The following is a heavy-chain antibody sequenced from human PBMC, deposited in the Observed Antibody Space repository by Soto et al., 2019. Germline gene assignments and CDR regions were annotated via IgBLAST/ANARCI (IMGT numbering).Heavy chain of an antibody. V-gene: IGHV3-23*01. J-gene: IGHJ4*02. CDR1: GFTFSSYA. CDR3: AKDPQRGLRFLEWLSGFDY. CDR2: ISGSGGST. D-gene: IGHD3-3*01. Sequence: EVQLLESGGGLVQPGGSLRLSCAASGFTFSSYAMSWVRQAPGKGLEWVSAISGSGGSTYYADSVKGLFTIARDNSKNTLYLQMNSLRAEDTAVYYCAKDPQRGLRFLEWLSGFDYWGQGTLVTVSS.